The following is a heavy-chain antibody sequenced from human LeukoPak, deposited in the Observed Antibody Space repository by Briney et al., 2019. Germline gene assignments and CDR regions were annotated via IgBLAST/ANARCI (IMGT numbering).Heavy chain of an antibody. Sequence: PSETLSLTCSVSGGSISSSSSYWAWIRQPPGKGLEWIGIIYYSGSTYYNPSLKSRLTISVDTSKNQFSLKLSSVTAADTAVYYCASIKHVAVAVGWFDPWGQGTLVTVSS. CDR3: ASIKHVAVAVGWFDP. CDR1: GGSISSSSSY. J-gene: IGHJ5*02. D-gene: IGHD6-19*01. V-gene: IGHV4-39*01. CDR2: IYYSGST.